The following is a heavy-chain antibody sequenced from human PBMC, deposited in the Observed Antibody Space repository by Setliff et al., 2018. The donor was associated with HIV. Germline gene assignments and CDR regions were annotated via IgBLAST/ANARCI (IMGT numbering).Heavy chain of an antibody. D-gene: IGHD6-13*01. CDR3: ARILVAAAGTGFDP. V-gene: IGHV1-69*05. CDR2: IIPIFGTA. Sequence: SVKVSCKASGGIFMNSAFNWVRQARGQGLEWMGSIIPIFGTANYAQKFQGRVTITTDESTNTGYMELSSLRSEDTAVYYCARILVAAAGTGFDPWGQGILVTVSS. CDR1: GGIFMNSA. J-gene: IGHJ5*02.